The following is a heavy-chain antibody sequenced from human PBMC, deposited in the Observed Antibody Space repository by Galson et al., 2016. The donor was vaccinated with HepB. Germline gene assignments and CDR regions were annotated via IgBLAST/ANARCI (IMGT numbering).Heavy chain of an antibody. D-gene: IGHD3/OR15-3a*01. CDR1: GFTFSTYP. Sequence: SLRLSCAASGFTFSTYPMGWVRQAPGKGPEWVSGINAGGNNRYYSDSAKGRFAISRDNSKNTLYLQLENLRGEDTAVYYCVKYVGLDGFDYWGQGTLVIVSS. J-gene: IGHJ4*02. CDR3: VKYVGLDGFDY. CDR2: INAGGNNR. V-gene: IGHV3-23*01.